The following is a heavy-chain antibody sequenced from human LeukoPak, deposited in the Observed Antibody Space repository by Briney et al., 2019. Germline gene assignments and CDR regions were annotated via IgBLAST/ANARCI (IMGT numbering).Heavy chain of an antibody. V-gene: IGHV5-10-1*01. CDR1: GYSFTSYW. Sequence: GESLRISCKGSGYSFTSYWISWVRQMPGKGLEWMGRIDPSDSYTNYSPSFQGHVTISADKSISTAYPQWSSLKASDTAMYYCAIYYGSGSSFDYWGQGTLVTVSS. CDR2: IDPSDSYT. D-gene: IGHD3-10*01. J-gene: IGHJ4*02. CDR3: AIYYGSGSSFDY.